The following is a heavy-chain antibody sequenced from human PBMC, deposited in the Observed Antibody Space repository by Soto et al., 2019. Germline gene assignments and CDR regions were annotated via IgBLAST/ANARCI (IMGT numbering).Heavy chain of an antibody. CDR2: INPNSGGT. Sequence: ASVKVSCKASGYTFTGYYMHWVRQAPGQGLEWMGWINPNSGGTNYAQKFQGWVTMTRDTSISTAYMELSRLRSDDTAVYYCAGVSYSGSYYELGPFDYWGQGTLVTVSS. D-gene: IGHD1-26*01. V-gene: IGHV1-2*04. CDR1: GYTFTGYY. CDR3: AGVSYSGSYYELGPFDY. J-gene: IGHJ4*02.